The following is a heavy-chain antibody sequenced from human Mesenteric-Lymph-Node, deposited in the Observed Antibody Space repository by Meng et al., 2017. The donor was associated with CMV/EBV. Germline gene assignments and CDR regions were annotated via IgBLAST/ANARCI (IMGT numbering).Heavy chain of an antibody. CDR1: GFTFDNYG. J-gene: IGHJ4*02. V-gene: IGHV3-23*03. D-gene: IGHD3-10*01. Sequence: LSLTCAASGFTFDNYGMTWVRQAPGKGLEWVSLIYSGESTTYYADSVKGRFAISRDNSKSTVYLQMNSLRVEDTAVYYCAKTPPFIYGFGAYFDYWAQGTLVTVSS. CDR3: AKTPPFIYGFGAYFDY. CDR2: IYSGESTT.